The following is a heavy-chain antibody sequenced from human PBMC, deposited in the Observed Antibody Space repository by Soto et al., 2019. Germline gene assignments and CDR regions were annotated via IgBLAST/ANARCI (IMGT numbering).Heavy chain of an antibody. CDR2: IIPILGIA. CDR1: GGTFSSYT. Sequence: GASVKVSCKASGGTFSSYTISWVRQAPGQGLEWMGRIIPILGIANYAQKFQGRVTITADKSTSTAYMELSSLRSEDTAVYYCARGRTMVRGAPTDYFDYWGQGTLVTVSS. J-gene: IGHJ4*02. V-gene: IGHV1-69*02. D-gene: IGHD3-10*01. CDR3: ARGRTMVRGAPTDYFDY.